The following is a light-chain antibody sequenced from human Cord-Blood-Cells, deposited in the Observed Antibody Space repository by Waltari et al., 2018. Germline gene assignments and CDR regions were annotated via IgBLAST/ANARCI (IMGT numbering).Light chain of an antibody. J-gene: IGLJ2*01. CDR1: KSGDKY. CDR3: QAWDSSTVV. V-gene: IGLV3-1*01. Sequence: SYELTQPPSVSVSPGQTSSITSPVDKSGDKYACWYQQKPGQSPVLVIYQDSKRPSGIPERFSGSNSGNTVTLTISGTQAMDEADYYCQAWDSSTVVFGGGTKLTVL. CDR2: QDS.